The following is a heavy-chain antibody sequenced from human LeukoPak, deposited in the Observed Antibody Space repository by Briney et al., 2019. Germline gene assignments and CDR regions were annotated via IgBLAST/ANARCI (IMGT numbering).Heavy chain of an antibody. Sequence: GGSLRLSCVASGFSLGAYAMHWVRQARGKGLEWVSHINADGGRTYYADAVKGRFTISRDNSKDSLYLQMTSLRAEDSAVYYCATWAFYHDLDVWGRGTTVTVSS. CDR1: GFSLGAYA. J-gene: IGHJ6*02. D-gene: IGHD3-3*01. CDR3: ATWAFYHDLDV. V-gene: IGHV3-43*02. CDR2: INADGGRT.